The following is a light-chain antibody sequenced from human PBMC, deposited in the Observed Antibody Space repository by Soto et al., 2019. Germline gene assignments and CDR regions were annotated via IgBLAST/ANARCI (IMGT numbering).Light chain of an antibody. J-gene: IGLJ1*01. CDR3: NSYREDHPRFYV. Sequence: QSVLTQPASVSGSPGQSITTSCTGTHSDIGNYNYVSWYQHLPGKASKLMIYDVGSRPSGVSSRFSGSKSGNTASLAISGLQAEDEADYYCNSYREDHPRFYVFGTGTKVTVL. CDR1: HSDIGNYNY. V-gene: IGLV2-14*03. CDR2: DVG.